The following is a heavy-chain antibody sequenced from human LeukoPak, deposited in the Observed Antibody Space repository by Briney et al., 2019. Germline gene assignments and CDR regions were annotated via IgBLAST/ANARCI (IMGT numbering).Heavy chain of an antibody. V-gene: IGHV1-69*06. D-gene: IGHD5-24*01. CDR1: GGTFSSYA. CDR3: AKDLSYSWLHDY. CDR2: IIPIFGTA. Sequence: EASVKVSCKASGGTFSSYAISWVRQAPGQGLEWMGGIIPIFGTANYAQKFQGRVTITADKSTSTAYMELSSLRSEDTAVYYCAKDLSYSWLHDYWGQGTLVTVSS. J-gene: IGHJ4*02.